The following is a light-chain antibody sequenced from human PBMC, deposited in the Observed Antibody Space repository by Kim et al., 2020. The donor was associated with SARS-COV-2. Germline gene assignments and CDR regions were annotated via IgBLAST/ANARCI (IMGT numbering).Light chain of an antibody. CDR3: QSYDSSNHVV. Sequence: KPVTISCTRGSGSIASSNVQWCQQSPRSAPTTVIYEDNKRRSGVPDRFSGSIDSCSNSASLTISGLKTEDEADYYCQSYDSSNHVVFGGGTQLTVL. V-gene: IGLV6-57*03. CDR2: EDN. J-gene: IGLJ2*01. CDR1: SGSIASSN.